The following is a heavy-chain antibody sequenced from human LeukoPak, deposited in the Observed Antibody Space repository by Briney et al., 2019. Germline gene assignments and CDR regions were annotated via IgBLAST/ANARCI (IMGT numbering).Heavy chain of an antibody. V-gene: IGHV3-48*01. CDR1: GFTFSSYS. J-gene: IGHJ4*02. Sequence: PGGSLRLSCAASGFTFSSYSMNWVRQAPGKGLEWVSYISSSSSTIYYADSVKGRFTISRDNAKNSLYLQMNSLRAEDTAVYYCARSLSRAVAGTKIFDYWGQGTLVTVSS. D-gene: IGHD6-19*01. CDR3: ARSLSRAVAGTKIFDY. CDR2: ISSSSSTI.